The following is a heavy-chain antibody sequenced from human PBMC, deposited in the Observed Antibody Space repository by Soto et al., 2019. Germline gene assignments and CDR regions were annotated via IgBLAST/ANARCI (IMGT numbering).Heavy chain of an antibody. CDR1: GGSISSSNW. J-gene: IGHJ4*02. Sequence: SETLSLTCAVSGGSISSSNWWSWVRQPPGKGLEWIGEIYHSGSTNYNPSLKSRVTISVDKSKNQFSLKLSSVTAADTAVYYCARVGIVVANTRGGIVNWGQGTLVTVSS. CDR3: ARVGIVVANTRGGIVN. V-gene: IGHV4-4*02. CDR2: IYHSGST. D-gene: IGHD3-22*01.